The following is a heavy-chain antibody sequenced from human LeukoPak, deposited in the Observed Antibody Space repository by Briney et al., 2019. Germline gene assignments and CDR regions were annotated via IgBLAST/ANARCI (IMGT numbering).Heavy chain of an antibody. V-gene: IGHV1-18*01. CDR2: ITPYNGNT. CDR1: GYTFTNFG. Sequence: VSVKVSCKASGYTFTNFGISWVRQAPGQGLEWMGWITPYNGNTNYAQKLQGRVTLTTDTSTSTAYMELRSLRSDDTAVYYCARDNSVGDIAWWFDPWGQGTLVTVSS. D-gene: IGHD3-16*02. CDR3: ARDNSVGDIAWWFDP. J-gene: IGHJ5*02.